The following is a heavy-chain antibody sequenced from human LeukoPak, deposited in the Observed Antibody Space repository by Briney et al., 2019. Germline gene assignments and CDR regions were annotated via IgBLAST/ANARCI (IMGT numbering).Heavy chain of an antibody. CDR2: IRSKAYGCTT. Sequence: GGNLRLSCTASGFTFGDYAMSWFRQAQGKGREGVGFIRSKAYGCTTEYAASVKGRFTISRDDSKSIAYLQMNSLKTEDTAVYYCTRFVVVVAAPSGWGQGTLVTVSS. D-gene: IGHD2-15*01. CDR3: TRFVVVVAAPSG. J-gene: IGHJ4*02. CDR1: GFTFGDYA. V-gene: IGHV3-49*03.